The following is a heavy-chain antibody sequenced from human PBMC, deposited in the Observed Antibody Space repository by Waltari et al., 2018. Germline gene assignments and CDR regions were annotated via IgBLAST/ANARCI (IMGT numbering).Heavy chain of an antibody. V-gene: IGHV1-2*06. Sequence: QVQLLQSGNEEKKPGASVTVSCKASGYSFSDYSFHWLRQAPEQGLEWLGRIDPDTDETYYVQKFKGRVSMARDTSINTGYMYLSGLTSDDTALYYCAKDRGRGWNHFDSWGQGTLVTVSS. J-gene: IGHJ4*02. CDR2: IDPDTDET. CDR3: AKDRGRGWNHFDS. CDR1: GYSFSDYS. D-gene: IGHD6-19*01.